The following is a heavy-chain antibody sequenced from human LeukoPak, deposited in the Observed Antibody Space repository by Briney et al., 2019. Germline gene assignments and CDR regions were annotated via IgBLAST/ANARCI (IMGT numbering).Heavy chain of an antibody. V-gene: IGHV3-74*01. CDR3: ARDLGSSGYYYYYYYMDV. D-gene: IGHD6-6*01. Sequence: GGSLRLSCEASGFTFTTYWIHWVRQGPGKGLVWVSRIKYDGSTSNYADSVKGRFTISRDNAKNTVYLQMNSLRVEDTAVYYCARDLGSSGYYYYYYYMDVWGKGTTVTVSS. J-gene: IGHJ6*03. CDR2: IKYDGSTS. CDR1: GFTFTTYW.